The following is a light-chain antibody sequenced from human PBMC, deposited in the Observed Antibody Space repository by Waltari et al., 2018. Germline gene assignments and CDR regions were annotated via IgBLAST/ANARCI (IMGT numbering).Light chain of an antibody. CDR3: VAWDDSLNAYV. Sequence: QSVLTQPSSASGTPGQRVTISCSGSSSNIGTNTVNWYRRLPGTAPKVLIYSYNQRHSGVPNRFSGSKSGTSASLAIVGLQSEDEADYFCVAWDDSLNAYVFGTGTKVTVL. V-gene: IGLV1-44*01. CDR1: SSNIGTNT. J-gene: IGLJ1*01. CDR2: SYN.